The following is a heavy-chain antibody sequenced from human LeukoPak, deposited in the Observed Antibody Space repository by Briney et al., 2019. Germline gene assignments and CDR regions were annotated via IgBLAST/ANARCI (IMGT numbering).Heavy chain of an antibody. D-gene: IGHD2-15*01. V-gene: IGHV3-23*01. CDR2: ILSSATT. J-gene: IGHJ5*02. CDR1: GFTLSSYG. CDR3: AKVNVGYCCGGSCYGNWFDP. Sequence: GGSLRLSCAASGFTLSSYGFGWGRQAPGKGVEWVAAILSSATTNYADSVNGRFTISRDNSKNTIYLQMNSLRAEDTAVYYCAKVNVGYCCGGSCYGNWFDPWGQGTLVTVSS.